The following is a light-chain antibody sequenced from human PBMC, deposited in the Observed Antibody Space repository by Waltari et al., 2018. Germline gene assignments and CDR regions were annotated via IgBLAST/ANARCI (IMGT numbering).Light chain of an antibody. Sequence: QSALTQPASVSGSPGHSITISCTGTISDVGGYDYVSSYQQHPDKAPKLMIYDVTNRPSGVSNRFSGSKSGNTASLTISGLQAEDEADYYCSSYASSSTLVVFGGGTKLTVL. J-gene: IGLJ2*01. CDR2: DVT. CDR1: ISDVGGYDY. CDR3: SSYASSSTLVV. V-gene: IGLV2-14*03.